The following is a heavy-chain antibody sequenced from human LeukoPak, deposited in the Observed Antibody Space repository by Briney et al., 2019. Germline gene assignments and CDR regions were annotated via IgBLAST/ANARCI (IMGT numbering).Heavy chain of an antibody. CDR3: VRNMVRGVVYFDS. J-gene: IGHJ4*02. CDR1: RFTFSDYW. Sequence: GGSLRLSCAASRFTFSDYWMHWVRQTPGKGLVWVSRISYDGGGTNYADSVKGRFTISRDNAKNTLYLQMNSLRVEDTAVYYCVRNMVRGVVYFDSWGQGALVTVPS. D-gene: IGHD3-10*01. V-gene: IGHV3-74*01. CDR2: ISYDGGGT.